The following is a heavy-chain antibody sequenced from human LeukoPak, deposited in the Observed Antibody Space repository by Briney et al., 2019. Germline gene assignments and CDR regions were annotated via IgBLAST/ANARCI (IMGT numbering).Heavy chain of an antibody. D-gene: IGHD6-13*01. CDR1: GYTFTSYG. V-gene: IGHV1-69*05. J-gene: IGHJ4*02. Sequence: VASVKVSCKASGYTFTSYGISWVRQAPGQGLEWMGGIIPIFGTANYAQKFQGRVTITTDESTSTAYMELSSLRSEDTAVYYCARGTGIAAAGDYWGQGTLVTVSS. CDR2: IIPIFGTA. CDR3: ARGTGIAAAGDY.